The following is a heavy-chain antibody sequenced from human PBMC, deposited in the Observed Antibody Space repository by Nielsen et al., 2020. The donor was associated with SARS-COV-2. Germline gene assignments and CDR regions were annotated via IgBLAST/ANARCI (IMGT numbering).Heavy chain of an antibody. V-gene: IGHV4-61*02. CDR3: ARGRSDFDI. CDR2: IYTSGNT. J-gene: IGHJ3*02. Sequence: SQTLSPTCTVSGGSISSRSYYWSWIRRPAGKGLEWIGRIYTSGNTNYNPSLKSRVTISVDTSKNQFSLKLSSVTAADTAVYYCARGRSDFDIWGQGTMVTVSS. CDR1: GGSISSRSYY.